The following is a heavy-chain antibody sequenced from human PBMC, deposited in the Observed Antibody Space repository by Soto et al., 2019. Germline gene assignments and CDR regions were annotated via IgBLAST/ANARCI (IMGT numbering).Heavy chain of an antibody. V-gene: IGHV4-30-4*01. CDR1: GGSISSGDYY. CDR2: IYYSGST. Sequence: NPSETLSLTCTVSGGSISSGDYYWSWIRQPPGKGLEWIGYIYYSGSTYYNPSLKSRVTISVDTSKNQFSLKLSSVTAAGTAVYYCARDMYDFWSGYQFLGMDVWGQGTTVTVSS. CDR3: ARDMYDFWSGYQFLGMDV. D-gene: IGHD3-3*01. J-gene: IGHJ6*02.